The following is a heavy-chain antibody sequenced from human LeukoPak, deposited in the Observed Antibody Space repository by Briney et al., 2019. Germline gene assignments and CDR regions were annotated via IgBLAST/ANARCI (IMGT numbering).Heavy chain of an antibody. V-gene: IGHV1-8*03. D-gene: IGHD1-20*01. CDR2: MNPNSGNT. Sequence: ASVKVSCKASGYTFTSYGINWVRQATGQGPEWMGWMNPNSGNTGYAQKFQGRVTITRNTPISTAYMELSSLRSEDTAVYYCARITKKNLYYFDYWGQGTLVTVSS. CDR1: GYTFTSYG. CDR3: ARITKKNLYYFDY. J-gene: IGHJ4*02.